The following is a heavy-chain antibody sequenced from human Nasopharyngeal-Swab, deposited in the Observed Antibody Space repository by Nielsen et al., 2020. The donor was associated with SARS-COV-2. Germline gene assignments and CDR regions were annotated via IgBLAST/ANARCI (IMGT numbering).Heavy chain of an antibody. Sequence: ASVKVSCKASGYTFTSYAMNWVRQAPGQGLEWMGWINTNTGNPTYAQGFTGRFVFSLDTSVSTAYLQISSLKVEDTAVYYCARAAELHLPLYMDVWGQGTTVTVSS. J-gene: IGHJ6*03. V-gene: IGHV7-4-1*02. D-gene: IGHD3-10*01. CDR3: ARAAELHLPLYMDV. CDR1: GYTFTSYA. CDR2: INTNTGNP.